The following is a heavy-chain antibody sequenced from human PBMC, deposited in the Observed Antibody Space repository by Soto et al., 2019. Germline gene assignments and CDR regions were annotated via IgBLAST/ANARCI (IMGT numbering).Heavy chain of an antibody. CDR2: IYSGGST. Sequence: GGSLRLSCAASGFTVSSNYMSWVRQAPGKGLEWVSVIYSGGSTYYADSVKGRFTISRDNSKNTLYLQMNSLRAEDTAVYYCARLGYDPSSGPAPHYYYYMDVWGKGTTVTVSS. CDR1: GFTVSSNY. V-gene: IGHV3-66*01. J-gene: IGHJ6*03. CDR3: ARLGYDPSSGPAPHYYYYMDV. D-gene: IGHD5-12*01.